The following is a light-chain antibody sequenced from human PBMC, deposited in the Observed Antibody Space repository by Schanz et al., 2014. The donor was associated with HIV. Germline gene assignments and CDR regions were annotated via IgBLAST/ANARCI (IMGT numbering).Light chain of an antibody. CDR3: QQYDYFPVT. CDR1: QDISNR. CDR2: DAS. V-gene: IGKV1-33*01. Sequence: DIQMTQSPSSLSASLGDRVTITCRASQDISNRLNWYQQKPRRPPKLLIYDASNLQTGVPSRFSGSASGTDFTFTISGLKPEDFATYYCQQYDYFPVTFGGGTKVEIK. J-gene: IGKJ4*01.